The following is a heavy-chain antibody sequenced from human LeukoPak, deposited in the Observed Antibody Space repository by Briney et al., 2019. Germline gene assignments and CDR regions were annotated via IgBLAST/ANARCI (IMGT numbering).Heavy chain of an antibody. J-gene: IGHJ4*02. CDR1: GFTLSSYG. CDR3: AKDTPSRYDSSGYYQGYFDY. V-gene: IGHV3-30*18. D-gene: IGHD3-22*01. Sequence: PGGSLRLSCAASGFTLSSYGMHWVRQAPGKGLEWVAVISYDGSNKYYADSVKGRFTISRDNSKNTLYLQMNSLRAEDTAVYYCAKDTPSRYDSSGYYQGYFDYWGQGTLVTVSS. CDR2: ISYDGSNK.